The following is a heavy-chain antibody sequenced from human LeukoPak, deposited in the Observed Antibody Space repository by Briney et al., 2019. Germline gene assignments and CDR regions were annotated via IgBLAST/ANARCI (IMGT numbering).Heavy chain of an antibody. CDR3: AREVDGYNRFDY. D-gene: IGHD5-24*01. J-gene: IGHJ4*02. Sequence: SETLSLTCTVSGGSISSYYWSWIRLPPGKGLEWIGYIYYSGSTNYNPSLKSRVTISVDTSKNQFSLKLSSVTAADTAVYYCAREVDGYNRFDYWGQGTLVTVSS. CDR2: IYYSGST. CDR1: GGSISSYY. V-gene: IGHV4-59*01.